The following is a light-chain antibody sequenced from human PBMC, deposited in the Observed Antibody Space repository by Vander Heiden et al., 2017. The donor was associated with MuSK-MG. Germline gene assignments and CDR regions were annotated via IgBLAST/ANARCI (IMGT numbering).Light chain of an antibody. J-gene: IGLJ2*01. CDR1: SSNIGSNT. Sequence: SVRTQPPPASATPGQRVTISCSGSSSNIGSNTVNWYQQLPGTAPKLLIYSNNQRPSGVPDRFSGSKSGTSASLAISGLQSEDEADYYCAAWDDSLNGPVFGGGTKLTVL. CDR3: AAWDDSLNGPV. V-gene: IGLV1-44*01. CDR2: SNN.